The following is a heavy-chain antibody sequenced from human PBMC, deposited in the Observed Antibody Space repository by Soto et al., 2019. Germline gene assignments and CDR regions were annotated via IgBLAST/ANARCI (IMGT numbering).Heavy chain of an antibody. J-gene: IGHJ3*02. CDR1: GYTFTSYG. Sequence: ASVKVSCKASGYTFTSYGIIWVRQAPGQGLEWMGWISAYNGNTNYAQKLQGRVTMTTDTSTSTAYMELRSLRSDDTAVYYCARVVPNWNDAGFDIWGQGTMVTVSS. D-gene: IGHD1-1*01. CDR3: ARVVPNWNDAGFDI. V-gene: IGHV1-18*01. CDR2: ISAYNGNT.